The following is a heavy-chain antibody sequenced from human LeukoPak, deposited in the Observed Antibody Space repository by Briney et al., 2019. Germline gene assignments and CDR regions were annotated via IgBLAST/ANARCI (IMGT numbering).Heavy chain of an antibody. CDR1: GFTFSSYA. V-gene: IGHV3-30-3*01. CDR3: ARDRHDRGDWLSGRWFDP. J-gene: IGHJ5*02. D-gene: IGHD3-9*01. CDR2: ISYDGSNK. Sequence: GGSLRLSCAASGFTFSSYAMHWVRQAPGKGLEWVAVISYDGSNKYYEDSVKGRFTISRDNSKNTLYLQMNSLRAEDTAVYYCARDRHDRGDWLSGRWFDPWGQGTLVTVSS.